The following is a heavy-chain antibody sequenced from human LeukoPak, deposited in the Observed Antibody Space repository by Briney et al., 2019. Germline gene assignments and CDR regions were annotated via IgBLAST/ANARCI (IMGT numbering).Heavy chain of an antibody. J-gene: IGHJ6*04. Sequence: GGSLRLSCAASGFILTNYAMSWVRQAPGKGLEWVSSIIGSGADTYYADSVKGQFTISRDNSKNTVYLQMNSLTVEDTAVYFCVKICRTAGCYVSSDAWGRGITVIVSS. D-gene: IGHD2-2*01. CDR3: VKICRTAGCYVSSDA. CDR1: GFILTNYA. CDR2: IIGSGADT. V-gene: IGHV3-23*01.